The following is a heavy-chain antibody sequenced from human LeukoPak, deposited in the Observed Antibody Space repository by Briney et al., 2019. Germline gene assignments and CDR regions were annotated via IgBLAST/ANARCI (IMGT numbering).Heavy chain of an antibody. CDR1: GFTFSSYA. J-gene: IGHJ3*02. Sequence: GGSLRLSCAASGFTFSSYAMTWVRQAPGKGLDWVSSISASGASTYYADSVKGRFTISRDNSKNTLYLQMNSLRAEDTAVYYCARALGSGYAFEIWGQGTMVTVSS. V-gene: IGHV3-23*01. CDR3: ARALGSGYAFEI. D-gene: IGHD3-10*01. CDR2: ISASGAST.